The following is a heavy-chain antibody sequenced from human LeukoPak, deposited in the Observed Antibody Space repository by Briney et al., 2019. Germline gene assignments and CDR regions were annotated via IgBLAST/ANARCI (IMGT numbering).Heavy chain of an antibody. CDR1: GGSISSGGYS. CDR2: IYYSGST. V-gene: IGHV4-31*03. CDR3: ARTAMIVDY. D-gene: IGHD3-22*01. J-gene: IGHJ4*02. Sequence: SQTLSLTCTVSGGSISSGGYSWSWIRQHPGQGLEWIGYIYYSGSTYYNPSLKSRVTISVDTSKNQFSLKLSSVTAADTAVYYCARTAMIVDYWGQGTLVTVSS.